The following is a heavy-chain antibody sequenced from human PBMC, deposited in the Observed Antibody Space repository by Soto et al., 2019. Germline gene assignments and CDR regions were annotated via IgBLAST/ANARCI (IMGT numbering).Heavy chain of an antibody. J-gene: IGHJ6*02. CDR3: ARDLGGLPSSSGSYNGLDV. D-gene: IGHD3-10*01. CDR1: GGSLSSRGYY. V-gene: IGHV4-31*03. Sequence: KPSETLSLTCTVSGGSLSSRGYYWAWIRHLPGKGLEWIGYIYYSGSTYYNPSLRSRVTMSVDTSKNQFSLKLRSVTAADTAVYYCARDLGGLPSSSGSYNGLDVWGQGTTVTVSS. CDR2: IYYSGST.